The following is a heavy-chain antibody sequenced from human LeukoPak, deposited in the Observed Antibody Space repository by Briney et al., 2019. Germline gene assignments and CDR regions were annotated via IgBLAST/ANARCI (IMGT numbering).Heavy chain of an antibody. D-gene: IGHD6-19*01. Sequence: SVTVSFTASGGTFSSYAIIWVRQAPGQGLEWMGRISPILGIANYAQKFQGRVPITADKSTSTDYMELSSMRSEDTAVYYCARDGEYSSGWYGGNYFDYWGQGTLVTVSS. CDR1: GGTFSSYA. J-gene: IGHJ4*02. CDR2: ISPILGIA. CDR3: ARDGEYSSGWYGGNYFDY. V-gene: IGHV1-69*04.